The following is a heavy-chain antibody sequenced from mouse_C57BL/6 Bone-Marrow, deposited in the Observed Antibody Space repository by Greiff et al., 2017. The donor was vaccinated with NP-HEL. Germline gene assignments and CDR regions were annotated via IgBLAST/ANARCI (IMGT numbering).Heavy chain of an antibody. J-gene: IGHJ3*01. CDR1: GYTFTSYW. CDR3: ARKLPWFAY. D-gene: IGHD1-1*01. V-gene: IGHV1-64*01. CDR2: IHPNSGST. Sequence: QVQLKQPGSELVKPGASVKLSCKASGYTFTSYWMHWVKQRPGQGLEWIGMIHPNSGSTNYNEKFKSKATLTVDKSSSTAYMQLSSLTSEYSAVYYCARKLPWFAYWGQGTLVTVSA.